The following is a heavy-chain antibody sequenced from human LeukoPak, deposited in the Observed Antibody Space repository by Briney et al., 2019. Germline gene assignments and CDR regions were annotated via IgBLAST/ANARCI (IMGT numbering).Heavy chain of an antibody. CDR3: AIQRWGLRPKDY. V-gene: IGHV4-34*01. CDR1: SGSISSGGYY. D-gene: IGHD3-16*01. J-gene: IGHJ4*02. Sequence: SETLSLTCTVSSGSISSGGYYWSWIRQPPGKGLEWIGEINHSGSTNYNPSLKSRVTISVDTSKNQFSLKLSSVTAADTAVYYCAIQRWGLRPKDYWGQGTLVTVSS. CDR2: INHSGST.